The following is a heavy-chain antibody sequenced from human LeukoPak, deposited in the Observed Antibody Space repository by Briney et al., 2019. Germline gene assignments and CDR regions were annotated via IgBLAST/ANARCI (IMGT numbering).Heavy chain of an antibody. V-gene: IGHV4-39*07. D-gene: IGHD4-17*01. Sequence: SETLSLTCTVSGGSISSSSYYWGWIRQPPGKGLEWIGSIYYSGSTYYNPSLKSRVTISVDTSKNQFSLKLSSVTAADTAVYYCARGLGDYGDRAEYFQHWGQGTPVTVSS. CDR2: IYYSGST. CDR1: GGSISSSSYY. J-gene: IGHJ1*01. CDR3: ARGLGDYGDRAEYFQH.